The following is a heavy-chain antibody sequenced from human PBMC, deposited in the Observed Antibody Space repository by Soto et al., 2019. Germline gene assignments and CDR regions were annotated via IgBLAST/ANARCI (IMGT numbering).Heavy chain of an antibody. J-gene: IGHJ4*02. CDR1: GFTFSSYG. V-gene: IGHV3-33*06. D-gene: IGHD3-10*01. CDR3: AKGSGSYPYY. Sequence: PGGSLRLSCAASGFTFSSYGMHWVRQAPGKGLEWVAVIWYDGSNKYYADSVKGRFTISRDNSKNTLYPQMNTLRAEDTAVYYCAKGSGSYPYYWGQRTVVTVSA. CDR2: IWYDGSNK.